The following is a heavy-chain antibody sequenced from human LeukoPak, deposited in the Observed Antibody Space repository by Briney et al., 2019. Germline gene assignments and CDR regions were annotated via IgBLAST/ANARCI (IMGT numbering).Heavy chain of an antibody. J-gene: IGHJ4*02. CDR1: GGSIRSYY. CDR2: IYYSGST. V-gene: IGHV4-59*01. D-gene: IGHD3-16*01. Sequence: SETLSLTCTVSGGSIRSYYWSWIRQPPGKGLEWIGYIYYSGSTNYNPSLKSRVTISVDTSKNQFSLKLSSVTAADTAVYYCAGSGPSGGGYYFDYWGQGTLVTVSS. CDR3: AGSGPSGGGYYFDY.